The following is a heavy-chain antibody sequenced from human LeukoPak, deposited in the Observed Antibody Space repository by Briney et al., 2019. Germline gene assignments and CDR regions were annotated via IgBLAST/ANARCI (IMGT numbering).Heavy chain of an antibody. V-gene: IGHV1-18*01. CDR3: ARRDVPAAPYYFDY. CDR2: VSAYNGNT. Sequence: GASVEVSCKASGYTFTSYGISWVRQAPGQGLEWMGWVSAYNGNTNYAQKLQGRVTMTTDTSTSTAYMELRSLRSDDTAVYYCARRDVPAAPYYFDYWGQGTLVTVSS. D-gene: IGHD2-2*01. J-gene: IGHJ4*02. CDR1: GYTFTSYG.